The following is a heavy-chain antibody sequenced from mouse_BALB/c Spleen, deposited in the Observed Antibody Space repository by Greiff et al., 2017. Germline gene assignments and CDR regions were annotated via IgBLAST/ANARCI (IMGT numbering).Heavy chain of an antibody. CDR2: IWAGGST. J-gene: IGHJ3*01. Sequence: VKLVESGPGLVAPSQSLSITCTVSGFSLTSYGVHWVRQPPGKGLEWLGVIWAGGSTNYNSALMSRLSISKDNSKSQVFLKMNSLQTDDTAMYYCARGTTMITKGWFAYWGQGTLVTVSA. V-gene: IGHV2-9*02. D-gene: IGHD2-4*01. CDR1: GFSLTSYG. CDR3: ARGTTMITKGWFAY.